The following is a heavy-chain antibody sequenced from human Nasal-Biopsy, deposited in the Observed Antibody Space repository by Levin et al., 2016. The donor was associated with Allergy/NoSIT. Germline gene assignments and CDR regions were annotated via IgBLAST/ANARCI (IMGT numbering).Heavy chain of an antibody. CDR1: GDSISSTTYY. V-gene: IGHV4-61*05. J-gene: IGHJ4*02. Sequence: SETLSLTCSVSGDSISSTTYYWSWIRQPPGKGLEWIGYIYSSGSTNYNPSLKSRVTMSVDTSKNQFSLKLSSVTAADTAVYYCARREASYDYWGQGTLVTVSS. CDR2: IYSSGST. CDR3: ARREASYDY. D-gene: IGHD1-26*01.